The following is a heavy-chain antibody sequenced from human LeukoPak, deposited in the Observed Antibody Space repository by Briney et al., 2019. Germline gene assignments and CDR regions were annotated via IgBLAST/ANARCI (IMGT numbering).Heavy chain of an antibody. CDR1: GFAFSSYS. V-gene: IGHV3-21*01. CDR3: ARGQEYSSSSCDY. J-gene: IGHJ4*02. Sequence: GGSLRLSCAASGFAFSSYSMNWVRQAPGKGLEWVSSISSSSSYIYYADSVKGRFTISRDNAKNSLYLQMNSLRAEDTAVYYCARGQEYSSSSCDYWGQGTLVTVSS. D-gene: IGHD6-6*01. CDR2: ISSSSSYI.